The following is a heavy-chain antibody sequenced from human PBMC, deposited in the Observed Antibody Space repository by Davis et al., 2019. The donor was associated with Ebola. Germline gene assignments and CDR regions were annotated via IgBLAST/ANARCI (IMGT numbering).Heavy chain of an antibody. D-gene: IGHD4-17*01. V-gene: IGHV3-7*03. J-gene: IGHJ6*02. CDR3: ARVGRTAVTTGYYYYGMDV. CDR2: IKQDGSEK. CDR1: GFTFSNNW. Sequence: GESLKISCTVSGFTFSNNWMSWVRQAPGKGLEWVANIKQDGSEKYYVDSVKGRFTISRDNAKNSLYLQMNSLKTEDTAVYYCARVGRTAVTTGYYYYGMDVWGQGTTVTVSS.